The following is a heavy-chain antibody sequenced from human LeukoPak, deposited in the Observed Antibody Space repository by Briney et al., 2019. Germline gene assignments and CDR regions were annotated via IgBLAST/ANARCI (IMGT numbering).Heavy chain of an antibody. CDR1: GYSISSGYC. V-gene: IGHV4-38-2*02. Sequence: SETLSLTCTVSGYSISSGYCWGWVRQPPGKGLEWIGNIYHSGSTYYNPSLKSRVTISVDTSKNQFSLKLSSVTAADTAVYYCARVPDIVVVPAAHFDYWGQGTLVTVSS. J-gene: IGHJ4*02. CDR2: IYHSGST. D-gene: IGHD2-2*01. CDR3: ARVPDIVVVPAAHFDY.